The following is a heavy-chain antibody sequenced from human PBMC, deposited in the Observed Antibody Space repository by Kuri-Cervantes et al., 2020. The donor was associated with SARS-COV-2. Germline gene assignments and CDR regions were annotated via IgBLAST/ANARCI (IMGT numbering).Heavy chain of an antibody. CDR2: IIPIFGTA. Sequence: SVKVSCKASGGTFSSYTISWARQAPGQGLEWMGGIIPIFGTANYAQKFQGRVTITADKSTSTAYMELSGLRSEDTAVYYCAGLTFYSLVPQWGQGTLVTVSS. V-gene: IGHV1-69*06. D-gene: IGHD6-13*01. J-gene: IGHJ4*02. CDR1: GGTFSSYT. CDR3: AGLTFYSLVPQ.